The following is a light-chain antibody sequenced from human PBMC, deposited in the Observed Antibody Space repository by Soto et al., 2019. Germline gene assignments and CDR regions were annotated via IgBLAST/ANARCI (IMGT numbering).Light chain of an antibody. CDR2: GAS. V-gene: IGKV3-20*01. CDR3: QQYGSTPRT. CDR1: QSVTSSY. J-gene: IGKJ1*01. Sequence: DILLTQSPGTLSLSPGERATLSCRASQSVTSSYLAWYQHKPGQAPRLLIFGASSRATGIPDRFSGSGSGTDFTLTISRVEPEDFAVYFCQQYGSTPRTFDQGTKVEIK.